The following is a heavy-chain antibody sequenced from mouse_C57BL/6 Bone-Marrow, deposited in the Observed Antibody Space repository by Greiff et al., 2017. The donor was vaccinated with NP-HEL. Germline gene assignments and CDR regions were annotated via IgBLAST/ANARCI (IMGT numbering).Heavy chain of an antibody. CDR2: IDPENGDT. CDR3: TTGTVGTY. J-gene: IGHJ3*01. CDR1: GFNIKDDY. Sequence: VQLQQSGAELVRPGASVKLSCTASGFNIKDDYMHWVKQRPEQGLEWIGWIDPENGDTEYASKFQGKATITADTSSNTAYLQLSSLTSEDTAVYYCTTGTVGTYGGQGTRVTVSA. D-gene: IGHD1-1*01. V-gene: IGHV14-4*01.